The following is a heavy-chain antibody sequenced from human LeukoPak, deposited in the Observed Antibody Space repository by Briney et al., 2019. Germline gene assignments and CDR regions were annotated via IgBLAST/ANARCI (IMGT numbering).Heavy chain of an antibody. D-gene: IGHD6-13*01. Sequence: SETLSLTCAVYDGSFSGYCWSWIRQPPGKGLEWIGEINHSGSSNYNPSLKSRVSMSVRTCNKQFSITLSSLIGAGTAVYYCARNPPSGIAAGSVLPFGMDVWGQGTTVTVSS. CDR1: DGSFSGYC. J-gene: IGHJ6*02. V-gene: IGHV4-34*01. CDR2: INHSGSS. CDR3: ARNPPSGIAAGSVLPFGMDV.